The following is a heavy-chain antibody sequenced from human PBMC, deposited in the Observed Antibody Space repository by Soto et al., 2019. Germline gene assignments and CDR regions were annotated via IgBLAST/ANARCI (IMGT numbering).Heavy chain of an antibody. V-gene: IGHV3-30-3*01. CDR3: ARGIVVVTAAYFDY. D-gene: IGHD2-21*02. CDR2: ISYDGSNK. Sequence: GGSLRLSCAASGFTFSSYAMHWVRQAPGKGLEWVAVISYDGSNKYYADSVKGRFTISRDNSKNTLYLQMNSLRAEDTAVYYCARGIVVVTAAYFDYCGQGTLVTVSS. J-gene: IGHJ4*02. CDR1: GFTFSSYA.